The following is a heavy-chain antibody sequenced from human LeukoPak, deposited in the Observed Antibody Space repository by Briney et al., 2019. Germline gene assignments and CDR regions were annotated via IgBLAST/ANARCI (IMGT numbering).Heavy chain of an antibody. CDR3: ARAQGPGAFDL. Sequence: GSLRLSCAASGFSFSSYWMSWVRQAPGEGLEWVANIKPDGTKTSYVDSMKGRFTISKDNAKNSLYLQMNSLRAEDTAIYYCARAQGPGAFDLWGQGTVVTVSS. J-gene: IGHJ3*01. CDR1: GFSFSSYW. CDR2: IKPDGTKT. V-gene: IGHV3-7*05. D-gene: IGHD1-14*01.